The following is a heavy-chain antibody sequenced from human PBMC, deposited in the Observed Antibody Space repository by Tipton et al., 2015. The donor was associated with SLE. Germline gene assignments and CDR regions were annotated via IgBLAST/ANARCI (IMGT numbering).Heavy chain of an antibody. Sequence: TLSLTCTVSGGSISSGDYYWSWIRQPPGKGLEWIGYIYYSGSTYYNPSLKSRVTISVDTSKNQFSLKLSSVTAADTAVYYCAITFSIYGWFDPWGQGTLVTVSS. CDR1: GGSISSGDYY. CDR2: IYYSGST. CDR3: AITFSIYGWFDP. J-gene: IGHJ5*02. D-gene: IGHD4-11*01. V-gene: IGHV4-31*03.